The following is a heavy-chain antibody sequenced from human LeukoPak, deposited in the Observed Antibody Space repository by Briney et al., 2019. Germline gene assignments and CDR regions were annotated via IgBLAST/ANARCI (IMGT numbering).Heavy chain of an antibody. D-gene: IGHD5-12*01. Sequence: GSSVKVSCKASGGTFSSYAISWVRQAPGQGLEWMGGIIPIFGTANYAQKFQGRVTTTTDESTSTAYMELSSLRSEDTAVYYCARDRRYSGHFDYWGQGTLVTVSS. CDR3: ARDRRYSGHFDY. V-gene: IGHV1-69*05. J-gene: IGHJ4*02. CDR1: GGTFSSYA. CDR2: IIPIFGTA.